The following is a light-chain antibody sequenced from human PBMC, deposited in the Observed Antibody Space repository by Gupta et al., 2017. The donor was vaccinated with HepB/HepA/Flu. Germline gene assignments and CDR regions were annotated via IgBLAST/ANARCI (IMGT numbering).Light chain of an antibody. J-gene: IGKJ5*01. V-gene: IGKV4-1*01. CDR2: WAS. CDR1: QTLGNGSNNKND. CDR3: QQENNCPLP. Sequence: DIVMTQSPDSLAVSLGERATITCRSSQTLGNGSNNKNDLAWYQQKRGQPPKLLIYWASTRECGVPDSFSGSGCGTDFTLTISGRQAEDVAIYYCQQENNCPLPFGQGTRLDIK.